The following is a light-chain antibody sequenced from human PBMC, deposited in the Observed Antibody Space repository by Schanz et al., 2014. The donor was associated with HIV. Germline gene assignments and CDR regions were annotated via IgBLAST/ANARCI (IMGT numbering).Light chain of an antibody. CDR1: SSDVGSYNL. CDR2: EVS. V-gene: IGLV2-14*02. Sequence: QSALTQPASVSGSPGQSITISCTGTSSDVGSYNLVSWYQQHPGKAPKLMIYEVSERPSGVPDRFSGSKSGNTASLTVSGLQADDEADYYCSSYTNRDIYVIGTGTKLTVL. J-gene: IGLJ1*01. CDR3: SSYTNRDIYV.